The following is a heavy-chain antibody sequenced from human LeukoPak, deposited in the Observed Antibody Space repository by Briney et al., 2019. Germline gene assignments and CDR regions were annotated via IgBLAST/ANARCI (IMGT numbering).Heavy chain of an antibody. CDR1: GFTFSSYS. CDR3: ARYYYGSGSGGGPYYMDV. J-gene: IGHJ6*03. V-gene: IGHV3-48*01. Sequence: GGSLRLSCAASGFTFSSYSMNWVRQAPGKGLEWVSYISSSSSTIYYADSVKGRFTIPRDNAKNTLYLQMNSLRAEDTAVYYCARYYYGSGSGGGPYYMDVWGKGTTVTVSS. CDR2: ISSSSSTI. D-gene: IGHD3-10*01.